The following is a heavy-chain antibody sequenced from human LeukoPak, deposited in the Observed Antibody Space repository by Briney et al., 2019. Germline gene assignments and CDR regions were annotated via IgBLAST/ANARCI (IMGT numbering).Heavy chain of an antibody. Sequence: PGGSLRLSCAAAGFTFSTYCMNWVRQAPGKGLEWVSSISARSAYIYYVGSVRGRFTISRDNAKKSLYLQMNSLRVEDSAVYYCAGDFGSSIGYFDYWGQGTLVTVSS. D-gene: IGHD6-19*01. CDR2: ISARSAYI. J-gene: IGHJ4*02. V-gene: IGHV3-21*01. CDR3: AGDFGSSIGYFDY. CDR1: GFTFSTYC.